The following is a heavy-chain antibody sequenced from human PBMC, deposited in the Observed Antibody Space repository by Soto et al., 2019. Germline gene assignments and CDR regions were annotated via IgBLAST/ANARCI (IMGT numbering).Heavy chain of an antibody. J-gene: IGHJ4*02. Sequence: ASVKVSCKASGYTFIDYYMHCVRQAPGQGFEWMGRISPRSGGTNYAQKFQGRVTMTWDTSLNTAYMELSSLISEDTAVYYCARPPGYISDWYYFDLWGQGTLVTVSS. CDR2: ISPRSGGT. V-gene: IGHV1-2*02. CDR1: GYTFIDYY. D-gene: IGHD3-9*01. CDR3: ARPPGYISDWYYFDL.